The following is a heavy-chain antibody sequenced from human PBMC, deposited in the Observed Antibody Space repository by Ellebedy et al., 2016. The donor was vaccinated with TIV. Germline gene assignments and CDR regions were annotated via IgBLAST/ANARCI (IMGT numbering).Heavy chain of an antibody. Sequence: SETLSLTCTVSGDFVTSGAYYWSWIRQPPGTGLEWIGYVLYSGVTDSNPSLLSRVTMSVDTSTNQFSLNLSSVTAADTAVYFCARDSPAYYNSRGFDYWGQGILVTVSS. J-gene: IGHJ4*02. CDR3: ARDSPAYYNSRGFDY. CDR2: VLYSGVT. V-gene: IGHV4-61*08. D-gene: IGHD3-22*01. CDR1: GDFVTSGAYY.